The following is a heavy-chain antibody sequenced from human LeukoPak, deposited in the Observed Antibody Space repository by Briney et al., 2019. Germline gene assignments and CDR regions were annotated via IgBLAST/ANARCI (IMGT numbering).Heavy chain of an antibody. Sequence: GGSLRLSCAASGFTFSSYGMHWVRQAPGKGLEWVAVISYDGSNKYYADSVKGRFTISRDNSKNTLYLQMNSLRAEDTAVYYCAEEGRWDPPDYWGQGTLVTVSS. CDR3: AEEGRWDPPDY. J-gene: IGHJ4*02. D-gene: IGHD5-24*01. CDR1: GFTFSSYG. V-gene: IGHV3-30*18. CDR2: ISYDGSNK.